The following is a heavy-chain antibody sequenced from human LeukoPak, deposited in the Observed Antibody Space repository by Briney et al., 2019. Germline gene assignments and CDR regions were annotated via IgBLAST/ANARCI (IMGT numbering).Heavy chain of an antibody. Sequence: SQTLSLTCVISGDSVSSNTAAWNWIRQSPSRGLEWLGRTYYRSKWYNDYAVSVKSRITINLDTSKNQFSLQLNSVTPEDTAVYYCAREPAWRRDGYNYPFDYWGQGTLVTVSS. J-gene: IGHJ4*02. D-gene: IGHD5-24*01. CDR2: TYYRSKWYN. CDR3: AREPAWRRDGYNYPFDY. CDR1: GDSVSSNTAA. V-gene: IGHV6-1*01.